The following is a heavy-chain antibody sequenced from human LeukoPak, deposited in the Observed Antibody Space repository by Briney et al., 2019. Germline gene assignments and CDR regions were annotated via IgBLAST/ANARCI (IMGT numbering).Heavy chain of an antibody. V-gene: IGHV3-53*01. CDR3: ARGSVAGKRFGAFDI. D-gene: IGHD6-19*01. CDR1: GFTVSNTF. J-gene: IGHJ3*02. CDR2: IYADGTT. Sequence: GGSLRLSCAASGFTVSNTFLSWVRQAPGKGLEWVSAIYADGTTYYADSVKGRFTISRDNAKNSLYLQMNSLRAEDTAVYYCARGSVAGKRFGAFDIWGQGTMVTVSS.